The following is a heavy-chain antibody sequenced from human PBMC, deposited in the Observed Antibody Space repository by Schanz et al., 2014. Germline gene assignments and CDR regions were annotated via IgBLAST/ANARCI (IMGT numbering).Heavy chain of an antibody. D-gene: IGHD5-12*01. CDR3: AKGFGGYDLVLDY. Sequence: QVQLVESGGGVVQPGGSLRLSWAASGFTFTNLGMHWVLRAPGKGLEWVAFIRYEGSNQYYADSVKGRFTISRDNSKNTLSLQMNSLRAEDTAVYYCAKGFGGYDLVLDYWGQGTLVTVSS. CDR1: GFTFTNLG. J-gene: IGHJ4*02. V-gene: IGHV3-30*02. CDR2: IRYEGSNQ.